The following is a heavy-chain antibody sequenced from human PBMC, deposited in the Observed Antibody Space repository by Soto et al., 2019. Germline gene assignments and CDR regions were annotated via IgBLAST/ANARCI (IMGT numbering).Heavy chain of an antibody. CDR3: ARSAETRVATHEN. CDR2: INPSGGSA. CDR1: GYTFTIYS. V-gene: IGHV1-46*01. Sequence: ASVKVSCKASGYTFTIYSMHWVRQAPGQGLEWMGIINPSGGSASSAQKFQGRVTMTRDTSTSTVYMELSSLRSEDTAVYYCARSAETRVATHENWGQGTLVTVSS. D-gene: IGHD5-12*01. J-gene: IGHJ4*02.